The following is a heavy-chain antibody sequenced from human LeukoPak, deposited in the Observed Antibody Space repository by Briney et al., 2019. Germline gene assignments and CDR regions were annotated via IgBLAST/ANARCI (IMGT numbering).Heavy chain of an antibody. V-gene: IGHV4-34*01. CDR3: ARARYSCGWYGY. CDR2: INHSGST. D-gene: IGHD6-19*01. Sequence: SETLSLTCAVYGGSFSGYYWSWIRQPPGKGLEWIGEINHSGSTNYNPSLKSRVTISVDTSKNQFSLKLSSVTAADTAVYYCARARYSCGWYGYWGQGTLVTVSS. CDR1: GGSFSGYY. J-gene: IGHJ4*02.